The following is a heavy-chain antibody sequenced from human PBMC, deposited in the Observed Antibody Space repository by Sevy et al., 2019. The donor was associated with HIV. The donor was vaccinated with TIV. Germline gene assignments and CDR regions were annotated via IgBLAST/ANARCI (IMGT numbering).Heavy chain of an antibody. Sequence: GGSLRLSCAASGFTFISFTMNWVRQAPGKGLEWVSSISNSPSYIYYADSVKGRFTISRDNAKNALYLQMDSLRVEDGAVYYCARGGGLTDEGFDIWGQGTMVTVSS. D-gene: IGHD3-16*01. CDR2: ISNSPSYI. CDR3: ARGGGLTDEGFDI. CDR1: GFTFISFT. V-gene: IGHV3-21*01. J-gene: IGHJ3*02.